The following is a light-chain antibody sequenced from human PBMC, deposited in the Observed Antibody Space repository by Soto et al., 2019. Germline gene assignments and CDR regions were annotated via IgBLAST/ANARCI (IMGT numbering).Light chain of an antibody. Sequence: ELVLTQSPRTLSLSPGESATLSCRARQTVSSNVAWYQQTPGQAPRLLIDGAFTRATGVPARFSGSRSGTEFTLTISSPQSEDFALYYCQQHNNWPYTFGQATRLEIK. V-gene: IGKV3-15*01. J-gene: IGKJ5*01. CDR3: QQHNNWPYT. CDR1: QTVSSN. CDR2: GAF.